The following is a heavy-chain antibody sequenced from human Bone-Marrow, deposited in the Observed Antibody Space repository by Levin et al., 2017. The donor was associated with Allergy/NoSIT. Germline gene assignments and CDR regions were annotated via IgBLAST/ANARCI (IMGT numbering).Heavy chain of an antibody. J-gene: IGHJ6*03. CDR2: IRSKAYGGTT. CDR1: GFTFGDYA. Sequence: GGSLRLSCTASGFTFGDYAMSWVRQAPGKGLEWVGFIRSKAYGGTTEYAASVKGRFTISRDDSKSIAYLQMNSLKTEDTAVYYWTRGSSVVVVVAATLYYYYYMDVWGKGTTVTVSS. D-gene: IGHD2-15*01. CDR3: TRGSSVVVVVAATLYYYYYMDV. V-gene: IGHV3-49*04.